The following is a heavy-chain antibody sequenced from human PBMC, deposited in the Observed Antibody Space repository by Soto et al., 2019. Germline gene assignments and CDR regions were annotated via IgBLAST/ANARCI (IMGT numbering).Heavy chain of an antibody. D-gene: IGHD1-1*01. CDR1: GYTFSSYD. J-gene: IGHJ4*02. CDR3: ATSGGGGYLY. CDR2: LNPNSGDT. V-gene: IGHV1-8*01. Sequence: QVQLVQSGAEVKQPGASVKVSCKASGYTFSSYDINWVRQATGQGLEWMGWLNPNSGDTGYAQKFQGRVTLTRNTSIHTAYIELSSLTSDDRAVYYCATSGGGGYLYWGQGSLVTVSS.